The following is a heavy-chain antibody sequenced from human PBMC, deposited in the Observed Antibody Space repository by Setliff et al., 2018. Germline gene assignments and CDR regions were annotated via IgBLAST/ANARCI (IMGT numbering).Heavy chain of an antibody. J-gene: IGHJ3*02. V-gene: IGHV5-51*01. D-gene: IGHD2-2*01. Sequence: GESLTISCKGSGYSFTSYRIGWVRQMPGKGLEWMGIIYPGDSDARYSPSFQGQVTISADKSITTAYLQWSSLKASDTAMYYCARDRGFCSSTSCYPAFDIWGQGTTVTVSS. CDR2: IYPGDSDA. CDR1: GYSFTSYR. CDR3: ARDRGFCSSTSCYPAFDI.